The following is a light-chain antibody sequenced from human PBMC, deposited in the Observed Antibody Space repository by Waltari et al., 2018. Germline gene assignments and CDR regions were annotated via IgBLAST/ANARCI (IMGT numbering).Light chain of an antibody. CDR3: QQRSSWPRT. V-gene: IGKV3-11*01. CDR1: QSVSST. Sequence: EIVLTQSPATLSLSPGDRVTLSCRASQSVSSTLAWYQQKPGQAPRLLIYNAATAATGIPDRFSGSGSGTDFSLTISSLEPEDFAVSYCQQRSSWPRTFGQGTKVEIK. CDR2: NAA. J-gene: IGKJ1*01.